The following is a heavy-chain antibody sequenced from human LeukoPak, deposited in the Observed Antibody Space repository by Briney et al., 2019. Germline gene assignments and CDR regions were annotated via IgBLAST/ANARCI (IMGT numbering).Heavy chain of an antibody. CDR1: GFTFSSYG. D-gene: IGHD1-26*01. J-gene: IGHJ4*02. CDR3: ARPTYSGSYYWFDY. Sequence: PGGSLRLSCAASGFTFSSYGMHWVRQAPGKGLEWVAVIWYDGSNKYYADSVKGRFTISRDNSKNTLYLQMNSLSAEDTAVYYCARPTYSGSYYWFDYWGQGTLVTVSS. CDR2: IWYDGSNK. V-gene: IGHV3-33*01.